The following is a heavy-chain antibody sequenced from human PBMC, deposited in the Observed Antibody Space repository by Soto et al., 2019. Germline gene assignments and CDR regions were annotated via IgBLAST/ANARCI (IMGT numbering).Heavy chain of an antibody. V-gene: IGHV1-69*13. CDR3: ARCEDIVVVPAATPYYYYYGMDV. CDR2: IIPIFGTA. CDR1: GGTFSSYA. Sequence: ASVKVSCKASGGTFSSYAISWVRQAPGQGLEWMGGIIPIFGTANYAQKFQGRVTITADESTSTAYMELRSLRSEDTAAYYCARCEDIVVVPAATPYYYYYGMDVWGQGTTVTVSS. D-gene: IGHD2-2*01. J-gene: IGHJ6*02.